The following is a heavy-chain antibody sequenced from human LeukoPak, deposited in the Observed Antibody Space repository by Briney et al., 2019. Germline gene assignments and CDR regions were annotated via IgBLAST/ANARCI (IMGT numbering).Heavy chain of an antibody. D-gene: IGHD5-18*01. CDR2: ISPNSGGT. J-gene: IGHJ4*02. V-gene: IGHV1-2*02. Sequence: GASVTDSCKPSGYTFTLYTLHWVRQAPGQGMAWMGWISPNSGGTNYAQKFQGRVTMTRDTSISTAYMELSSLTSDDAAVFYCARGRSGAYDYGFYFDFWGQGALVTVSS. CDR1: GYTFTLYT. CDR3: ARGRSGAYDYGFYFDF.